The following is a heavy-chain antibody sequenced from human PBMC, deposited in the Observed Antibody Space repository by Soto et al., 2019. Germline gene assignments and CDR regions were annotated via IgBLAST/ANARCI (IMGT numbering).Heavy chain of an antibody. Sequence: SVKVSCKASGGTFSSYTISRVRQAPGQGLEWMGRIIPILGIANYAQKFQGRVTITADKSTSTAYMELSSLRSEDTAVYYCARSCSGGSCYSLRGSPLDYWGQGTLVTVSS. J-gene: IGHJ4*02. V-gene: IGHV1-69*02. D-gene: IGHD2-15*01. CDR2: IIPILGIA. CDR3: ARSCSGGSCYSLRGSPLDY. CDR1: GGTFSSYT.